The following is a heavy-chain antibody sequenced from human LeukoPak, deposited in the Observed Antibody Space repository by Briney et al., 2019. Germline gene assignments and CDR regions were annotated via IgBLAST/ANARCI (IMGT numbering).Heavy chain of an antibody. CDR3: ARESRFYMDV. Sequence: GGSLRLSCAASGFTFSSYEMNWVRQAPGKGLEWVSYISSSGSTIYYADSVKGRFTISRDNAKNSLYLQMSSLRAEDTAVYYCARESRFYMDVWGKGTTVTVSS. CDR1: GFTFSSYE. J-gene: IGHJ6*03. V-gene: IGHV3-48*03. CDR2: ISSSGSTI.